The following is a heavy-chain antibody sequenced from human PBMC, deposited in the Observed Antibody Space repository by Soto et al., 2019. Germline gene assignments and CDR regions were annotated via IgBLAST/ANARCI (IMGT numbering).Heavy chain of an antibody. V-gene: IGHV3-30-3*01. J-gene: IGHJ4*02. D-gene: IGHD1-26*01. CDR1: GFTFSNYA. Sequence: QVQLVQSGGGVVQPGRSLRLSCAASGFTFSNYAMHWVRQAPGKGLEWVALISYDGNNKYYADSVKGRFTISRDKPENTLYLQMNSLRAEDTAVFYCARGDGTALDYWGQGALVTVSS. CDR3: ARGDGTALDY. CDR2: ISYDGNNK.